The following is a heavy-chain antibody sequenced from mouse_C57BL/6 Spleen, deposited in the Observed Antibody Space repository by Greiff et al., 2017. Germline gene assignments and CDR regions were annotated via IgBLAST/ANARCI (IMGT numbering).Heavy chain of an antibody. CDR3: ARWGYSNFYYAMDD. CDR2: IDPSDSYT. Sequence: VQLQQPGAELVMPGASVKLSCKASGYTFTSYWMHWVKQRPGQGLEWIGEIDPSDSYTNYNQKFKGKSTLTVDKSSSTAYMQLSSLTSEDSAVYYCARWGYSNFYYAMDDWGQGTSVTVAS. V-gene: IGHV1-69*01. J-gene: IGHJ4*01. D-gene: IGHD2-5*01. CDR1: GYTFTSYW.